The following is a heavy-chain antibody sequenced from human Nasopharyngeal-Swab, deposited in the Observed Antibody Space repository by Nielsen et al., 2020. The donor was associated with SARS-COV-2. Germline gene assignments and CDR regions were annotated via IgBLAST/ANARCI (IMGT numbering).Heavy chain of an antibody. D-gene: IGHD3-22*01. CDR1: GYSFTNYW. CDR2: IWPGDSDA. Sequence: GASLKIPCKGSGYSFTNYWIGWVRQMPGKGLECMGIIWPGDSDARYSPSFQGQVTISADKSIGTAYLQWSSLKASDTAMYYCARISGYYQTSPFDNWGQGTLVTVSS. J-gene: IGHJ4*02. V-gene: IGHV5-51*01. CDR3: ARISGYYQTSPFDN.